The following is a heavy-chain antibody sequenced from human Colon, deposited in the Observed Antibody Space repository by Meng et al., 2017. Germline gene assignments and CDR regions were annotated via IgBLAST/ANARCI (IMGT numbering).Heavy chain of an antibody. Sequence: GESLKISCAAPGFTFSSHWMSWVRQAPGKGPEWVANIKQDGSEKYYVDSVKGRFTISRDNAKNALCLQMNSLRAEDTAVYYCTRADKDEDIVVVPAASRMWSGCYYYGMDVWGQGTTVTVSS. CDR3: TRADKDEDIVVVPAASRMWSGCYYYGMDV. V-gene: IGHV3-7*01. J-gene: IGHJ6*02. D-gene: IGHD2-2*01. CDR2: IKQDGSEK. CDR1: GFTFSSHW.